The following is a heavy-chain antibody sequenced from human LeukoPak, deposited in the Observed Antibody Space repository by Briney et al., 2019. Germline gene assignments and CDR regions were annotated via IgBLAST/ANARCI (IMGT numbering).Heavy chain of an antibody. CDR2: ISSSSSYI. D-gene: IGHD2-15*01. Sequence: KTGGSLRLSCAASGFTFSSYSMNWVRQAPGKGLEWVSSISSSSSYIYYADSVKGRFTISRDNAKNSLYLQMNSLRAEDTAVYYCARDCSGGSCYSGFYYYYGMDVWGQGTTVTVSS. V-gene: IGHV3-21*01. CDR3: ARDCSGGSCYSGFYYYYGMDV. J-gene: IGHJ6*02. CDR1: GFTFSSYS.